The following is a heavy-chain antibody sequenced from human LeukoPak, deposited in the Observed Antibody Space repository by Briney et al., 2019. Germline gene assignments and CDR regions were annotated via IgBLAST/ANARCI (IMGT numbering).Heavy chain of an antibody. Sequence: ASVKVSCKVSGYTLTELSMHWVRQAPGKGLEWVGGFDPEDGETIYAQKFQGRVTMAEDTSTDTAYMELSSLRSEDTAVYYCATALGTPGYYYYYMDVWGKGTTVTVSS. J-gene: IGHJ6*03. CDR3: ATALGTPGYYYYYMDV. CDR1: GYTLTELS. V-gene: IGHV1-24*01. CDR2: FDPEDGET. D-gene: IGHD7-27*01.